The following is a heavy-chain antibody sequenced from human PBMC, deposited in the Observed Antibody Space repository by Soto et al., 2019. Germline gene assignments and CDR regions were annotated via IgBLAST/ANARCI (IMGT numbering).Heavy chain of an antibody. CDR1: GFTFSNYG. V-gene: IGHV3-23*01. D-gene: IGHD2-2*01. CDR2: ISGGGGDT. J-gene: IGHJ4*02. Sequence: EVQLLESGGGLVQPGGSLRLSCAASGFTFSNYGMNWVRQAPGKGLEWVSGISGGGGDTYADSVKGRFTISRDNSNNTLYLQMSSLRVEDTAVYYCAKGVSDCSSTSCYADDYWGQGTLVTVSS. CDR3: AKGVSDCSSTSCYADDY.